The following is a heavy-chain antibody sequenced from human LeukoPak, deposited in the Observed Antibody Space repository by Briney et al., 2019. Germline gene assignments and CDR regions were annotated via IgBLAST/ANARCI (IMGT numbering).Heavy chain of an antibody. CDR1: GGSISSSSYY. V-gene: IGHV4-39*07. Sequence: SETLSLTCTVSGGSISSSSYYWGWIRQPPGKGLEWIGSIYYSGSTYYNPSLKSRVTISVDTSKNQFSLKLSSVTAADTAVYYCARGRAHKPWGQGTLVTVSS. CDR2: IYYSGST. CDR3: ARGRAHKP. J-gene: IGHJ5*02.